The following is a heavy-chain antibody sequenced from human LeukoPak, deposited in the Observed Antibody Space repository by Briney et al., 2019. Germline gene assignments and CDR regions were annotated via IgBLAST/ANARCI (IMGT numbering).Heavy chain of an antibody. CDR1: GGTFSSYA. Sequence: SVKVSCKASGGTFSSYAISWVRQAPGQGLEWMGRIIPILGIANYAQKFQGRVTITADKSTSTAYMELSSLRSEDTAVYYCASCRAGAGGGPPCMDVGGQGTTVTVP. V-gene: IGHV1-69*04. D-gene: IGHD2-15*01. CDR3: ASCRAGAGGGPPCMDV. J-gene: IGHJ6*02. CDR2: IIPILGIA.